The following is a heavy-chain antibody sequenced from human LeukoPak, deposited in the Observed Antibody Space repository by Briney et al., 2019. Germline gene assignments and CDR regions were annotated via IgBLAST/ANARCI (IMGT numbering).Heavy chain of an antibody. V-gene: IGHV3-15*05. J-gene: IGHJ6*02. CDR1: GLTFSNAW. Sequence: GGSLRLSCAASGLTFSNAWMTWVRQAPGKGLEWVGRIYRNADGGTTDYAAPVKGRFTISRDDSKNTLYLQMNSLKTEDTAVYYCTTDSYCSTTTCYASSNYYYGLDAWGQGTSVTVSS. D-gene: IGHD2-2*01. CDR2: IYRNADGGTT. CDR3: TTDSYCSTTTCYASSNYYYGLDA.